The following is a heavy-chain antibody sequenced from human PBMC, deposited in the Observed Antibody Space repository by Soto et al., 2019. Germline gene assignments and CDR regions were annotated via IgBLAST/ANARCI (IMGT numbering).Heavy chain of an antibody. CDR1: GFIFSSSW. V-gene: IGHV3-7*03. CDR3: ASGSRDSYPGSRIFDL. J-gene: IGHJ4*02. CDR2: IKTDGSEV. D-gene: IGHD3-10*01. Sequence: EVQLVESGGGLILPGGSPRLSCAASGFIFSSSWMTWVRQAPGKGLEWVANIKTDGSEVYYADSVKGRFTISRDNSNNTLYVQMSSMRSEDSAVYYCASGSRDSYPGSRIFDLWGRGALVTVS.